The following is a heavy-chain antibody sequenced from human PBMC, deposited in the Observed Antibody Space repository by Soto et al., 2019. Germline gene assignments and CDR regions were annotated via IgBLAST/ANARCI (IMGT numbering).Heavy chain of an antibody. J-gene: IGHJ6*02. Sequence: ASVKVSCKASGYTFTGYYMHWVRQAPGQGLEWMGWINPNSGGTNYAQKFQGRVTMTRDTSISTAYMELSRLRSDDTAVYYCARDIADKAMVGSRGMDVWGQGTTVTVSS. D-gene: IGHD5-18*01. CDR1: GYTFTGYY. V-gene: IGHV1-2*02. CDR3: ARDIADKAMVGSRGMDV. CDR2: INPNSGGT.